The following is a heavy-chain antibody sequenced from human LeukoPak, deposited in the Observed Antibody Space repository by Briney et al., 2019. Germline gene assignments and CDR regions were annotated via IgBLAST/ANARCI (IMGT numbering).Heavy chain of an antibody. CDR1: GFTFNSYG. D-gene: IGHD3-22*01. Sequence: GGSLRLSCAASGFTFNSYGMSWVRQAPGKGLEWVSAISGSGGSTYYADSVKGRFTISRDNSNNTLYLQMNSLRAEDTAIYYCAGGSGYYFTDYWGQGTLVTVSS. J-gene: IGHJ4*02. CDR2: ISGSGGST. CDR3: AGGSGYYFTDY. V-gene: IGHV3-23*01.